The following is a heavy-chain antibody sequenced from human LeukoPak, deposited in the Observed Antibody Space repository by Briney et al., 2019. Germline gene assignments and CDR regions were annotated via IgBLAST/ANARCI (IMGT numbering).Heavy chain of an antibody. J-gene: IGHJ4*02. CDR3: AKGSLLYYYDSSGLGGHFDY. Sequence: GGSLRLSCAASGFTFDDYAMHWVRQAPGKGLERVSGISWNSGSIGYADSVKGRFTVSRDNAKNSLYLQMNSLRAEDMALYYCAKGSLLYYYDSSGLGGHFDYWGQGTLVTVSS. V-gene: IGHV3-9*03. CDR1: GFTFDDYA. D-gene: IGHD3-22*01. CDR2: ISWNSGSI.